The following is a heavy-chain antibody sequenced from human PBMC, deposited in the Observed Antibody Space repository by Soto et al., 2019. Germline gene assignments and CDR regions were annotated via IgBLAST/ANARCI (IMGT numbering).Heavy chain of an antibody. Sequence: QVQLVESGGGVVQPGRSLRLSCAASGFTFSSYGMHWVRQAPGKGLEWVAVISYDGSNKYYADSVKGRFTISRDNSKNTLYLQMNSRRAEDTAVYYCAKGHDNDFWSGYYPYYYYYGMDVWGQGTTVTVSS. V-gene: IGHV3-30*18. D-gene: IGHD3-3*01. CDR3: AKGHDNDFWSGYYPYYYYYGMDV. J-gene: IGHJ6*02. CDR2: ISYDGSNK. CDR1: GFTFSSYG.